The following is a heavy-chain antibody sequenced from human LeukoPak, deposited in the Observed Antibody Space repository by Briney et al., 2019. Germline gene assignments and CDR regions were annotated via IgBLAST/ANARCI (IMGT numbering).Heavy chain of an antibody. Sequence: PGGSLRLSCSASGFTFSSYGMHWVRQAPGKGLEWAAFIRYDGSNKYYADSVKGRFTISRDNSKNTLHLQMNTLRAEDTAVYYCAKAGPTDYWGQGTLVTVSS. CDR1: GFTFSSYG. V-gene: IGHV3-30*02. J-gene: IGHJ4*02. CDR2: IRYDGSNK. CDR3: AKAGPTDY.